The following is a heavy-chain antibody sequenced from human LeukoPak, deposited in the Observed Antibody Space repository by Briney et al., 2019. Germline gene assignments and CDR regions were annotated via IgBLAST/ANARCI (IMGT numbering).Heavy chain of an antibody. V-gene: IGHV1-2*02. D-gene: IGHD3-22*01. Sequence: ASVKVSCKTSGYTFTGYYIHWVRQAPGQGLEWMGWINPNSGDTNYAQKFQGRVSMTGDTSISTAYMELSRLRSDDTAVYYCARGHDYYDSSGYYKSWGQGTLVTVSS. CDR2: INPNSGDT. J-gene: IGHJ5*02. CDR1: GYTFTGYY. CDR3: ARGHDYYDSSGYYKS.